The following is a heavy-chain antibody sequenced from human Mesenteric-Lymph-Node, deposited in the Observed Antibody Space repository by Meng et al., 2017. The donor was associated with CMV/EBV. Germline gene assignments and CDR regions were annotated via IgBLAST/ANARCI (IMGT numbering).Heavy chain of an antibody. Sequence: ASVKGSCKASGYTFTGYYMHWVRQAPGQGLEWMGWINPNSGGTNYAQKFQGRVTMTRDTSISTAYMELSRLRSDDTAVYYCAREYIVVVPAARYYYYYGLDFCCHGTPVPISS. CDR3: AREYIVVVPAARYYYYYGLDF. V-gene: IGHV1-2*02. J-gene: IGHJ6*02. D-gene: IGHD2-2*01. CDR2: INPNSGGT. CDR1: GYTFTGYY.